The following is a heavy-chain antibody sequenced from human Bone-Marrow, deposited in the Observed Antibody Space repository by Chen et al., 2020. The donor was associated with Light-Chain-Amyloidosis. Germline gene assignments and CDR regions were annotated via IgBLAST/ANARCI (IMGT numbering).Heavy chain of an antibody. D-gene: IGHD3-10*01. Sequence: EVQLVESGGALVKPGGSLRLPCAASGFTLNTYWMHWVRQPPGGGLVWVARMPTDVTKTVYADSVKGRFTVSRDDAKNTLYLEMNSLRVEDTGLYFCARDRGRFSYNRGGLDSWGQGTLVTVSS. CDR3: ARDRGRFSYNRGGLDS. CDR2: MPTDVTKT. V-gene: IGHV3-74*01. J-gene: IGHJ4*02. CDR1: GFTLNTYW.